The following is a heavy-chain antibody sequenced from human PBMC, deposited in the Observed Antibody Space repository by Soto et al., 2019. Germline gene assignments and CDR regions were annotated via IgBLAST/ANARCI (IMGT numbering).Heavy chain of an antibody. V-gene: IGHV1-3*01. CDR3: ARELGLRYFDSVRLDAFDI. J-gene: IGHJ3*02. CDR2: INAGNGNT. D-gene: IGHD3-9*01. Sequence: QVQLVQSGAEVKKPGASVKVSCKASGYTFTSYAMHWVRQAPGQRLEWMGWINAGNGNTKYSQKFQGRVTITRDTSASTAYMELSSLRSEDTAVYYCARELGLRYFDSVRLDAFDIWGQGTMVTVSS. CDR1: GYTFTSYA.